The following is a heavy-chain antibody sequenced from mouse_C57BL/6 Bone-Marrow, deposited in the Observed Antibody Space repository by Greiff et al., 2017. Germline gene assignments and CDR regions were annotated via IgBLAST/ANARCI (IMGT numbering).Heavy chain of an antibody. V-gene: IGHV1-62-2*01. J-gene: IGHJ1*03. CDR1: GYTFTEYT. Sequence: VQLQQSGAELVKPGASVKLSCKASGYTFTEYTIHWVKQRSGQGLEWIGWFYPGSGSLKYNEKFKDKATLTADKSSSPVYMERSRLTSEDSAGYCGARHEDSYYYGSSPGWYFDVWGTGTTVTVSS. CDR3: ARHEDSYYYGSSPGWYFDV. D-gene: IGHD1-1*01. CDR2: FYPGSGSL.